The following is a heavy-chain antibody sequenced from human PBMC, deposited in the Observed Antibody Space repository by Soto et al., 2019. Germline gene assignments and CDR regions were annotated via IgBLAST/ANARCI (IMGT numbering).Heavy chain of an antibody. D-gene: IGHD3-10*01. V-gene: IGHV3-15*01. J-gene: IGHJ6*03. Sequence: GGSLRLSCAASGFTFSNAWMSWVRQAPGKGLEWVGRIKSKTDGGTTDYAAPVKGRFTISRDDSKNTLYLQMNSLKTEDTAVYYCTTLPTLSVTMVRGVKLRDYYYYYYMDVWGKGTTVTVSS. CDR1: GFTFSNAW. CDR3: TTLPTLSVTMVRGVKLRDYYYYYYMDV. CDR2: IKSKTDGGTT.